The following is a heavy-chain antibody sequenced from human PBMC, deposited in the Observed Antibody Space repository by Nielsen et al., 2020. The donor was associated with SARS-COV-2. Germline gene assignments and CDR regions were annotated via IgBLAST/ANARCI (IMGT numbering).Heavy chain of an antibody. Sequence: SETLSLTCTVSGGPISSYYWSWIRQPPGKGLEWIGYIYYSGSTNYNPSLKSRVTISVDTSKNQFSLKLSSVTAADTAVYYCARSIAVAGQFDYWGQGTLVTVSS. J-gene: IGHJ4*02. CDR1: GGPISSYY. D-gene: IGHD6-19*01. V-gene: IGHV4-59*12. CDR3: ARSIAVAGQFDY. CDR2: IYYSGST.